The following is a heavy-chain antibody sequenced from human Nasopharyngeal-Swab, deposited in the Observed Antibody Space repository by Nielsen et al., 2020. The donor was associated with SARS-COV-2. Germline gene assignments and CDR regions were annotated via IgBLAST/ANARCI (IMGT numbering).Heavy chain of an antibody. J-gene: IGHJ6*02. CDR3: ANEPADYYYGMDV. D-gene: IGHD6-13*01. V-gene: IGHV3-23*01. Sequence: GVSLKISCAASGFTFSSYAMSWVRQAPGKGLEWVSAISGSGGSTYYADSVKGRFTISRDNSKNTLYLQMNSLRAEDTAVYYCANEPADYYYGMDVWGQGTTVTVSS. CDR1: GFTFSSYA. CDR2: ISGSGGST.